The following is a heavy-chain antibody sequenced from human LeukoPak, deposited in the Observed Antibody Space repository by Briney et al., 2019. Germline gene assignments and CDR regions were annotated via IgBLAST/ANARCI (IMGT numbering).Heavy chain of an antibody. CDR1: GFTFSSYW. CDR2: IKQDGSEK. J-gene: IGHJ4*02. V-gene: IGHV3-7*01. D-gene: IGHD5-12*01. Sequence: GGSLRLSCAASGFTFSSYWMSWVRQAPGKGLEWVANIKQDGSEKYYVDSVRGRFTISRDNAKNSLYLQMNSLRAEDTAVYYCARGDWLPLPYAFDHWGQGTLVSVSS. CDR3: ARGDWLPLPYAFDH.